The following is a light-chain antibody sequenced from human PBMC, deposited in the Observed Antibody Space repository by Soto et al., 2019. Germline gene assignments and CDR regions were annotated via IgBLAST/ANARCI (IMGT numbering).Light chain of an antibody. J-gene: IGLJ1*01. Sequence: QSALTQPASVSGSPGQSITISCTGTSSDVGGYNYVSWYQQHPGKAPKLMIYEVSNRPSGVSNRFSGSTSGNMASLTISGLQAEDEADYYCSSYTSSSTLVFGTGTKLTVL. CDR1: SSDVGGYNY. CDR2: EVS. CDR3: SSYTSSSTLV. V-gene: IGLV2-14*01.